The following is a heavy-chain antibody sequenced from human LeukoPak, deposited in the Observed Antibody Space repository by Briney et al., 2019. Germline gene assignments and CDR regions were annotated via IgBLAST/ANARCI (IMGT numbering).Heavy chain of an antibody. CDR3: AREKGYCSSTSCYYAFDI. CDR2: ISAYNGNT. CDR1: GYTFTSYG. Sequence: ASVKFSCMASGYTFTSYGISWVRQAPGQGLEWMGWISAYNGNTNYAQKLQGRATMTTDTSTSTAYMELRSLRSDDTAVYYCAREKGYCSSTSCYYAFDIWGQGTMVTVSS. D-gene: IGHD2-2*01. J-gene: IGHJ3*02. V-gene: IGHV1-18*01.